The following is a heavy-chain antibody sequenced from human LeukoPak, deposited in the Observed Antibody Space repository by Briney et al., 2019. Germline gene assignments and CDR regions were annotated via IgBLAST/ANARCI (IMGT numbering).Heavy chain of an antibody. Sequence: ASVKVSCKASGYTFTRYYMHWVRQAPGQGLEGMGWINPNSGGTNYAQKFQGRVTMTRDTSISTAYMELSRLRSDDTAVYYCARDGIVVVVAAIDYFGMDVWGQGTTVTVSS. D-gene: IGHD2-15*01. J-gene: IGHJ6*02. CDR2: INPNSGGT. CDR1: GYTFTRYY. V-gene: IGHV1-2*02. CDR3: ARDGIVVVVAAIDYFGMDV.